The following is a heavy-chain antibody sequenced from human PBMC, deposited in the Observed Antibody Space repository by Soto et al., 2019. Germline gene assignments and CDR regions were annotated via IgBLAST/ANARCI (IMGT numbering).Heavy chain of an antibody. V-gene: IGHV3-21*01. CDR3: ARDERSLAVATFFDH. D-gene: IGHD5-12*01. CDR1: GFSFSLYN. Sequence: GESVRLACAACGFSFSLYNLTWVRQAPGKGLEWVSSISGSSTYKSYADSLKGRFTISRDNAKNSLYLQMNNLRVEDTAVYYCARDERSLAVATFFDHWGQGTLVNVSS. J-gene: IGHJ5*02. CDR2: ISGSSTYK.